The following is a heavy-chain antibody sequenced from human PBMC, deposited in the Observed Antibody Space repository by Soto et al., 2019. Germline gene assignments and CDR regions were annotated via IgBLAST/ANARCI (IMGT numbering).Heavy chain of an antibody. J-gene: IGHJ4*02. D-gene: IGHD6-19*01. CDR3: AKVSFREGSGLYGRSPQINYFDY. CDR2: ISGSGGST. Sequence: VQLLESGGGLVQPGGSLRLSCAASGFTFSSYAMSWVRQAPGKGLEWVSAISGSGGSTYYADSVTGRFTISRDNSKNTLYLEMNSLRAEDTAVYYGAKVSFREGSGLYGRSPQINYFDYWGQGTLVTVSS. V-gene: IGHV3-23*01. CDR1: GFTFSSYA.